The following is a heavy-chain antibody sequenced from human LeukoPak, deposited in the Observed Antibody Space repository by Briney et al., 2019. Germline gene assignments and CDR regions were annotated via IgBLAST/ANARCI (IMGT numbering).Heavy chain of an antibody. J-gene: IGHJ4*02. D-gene: IGHD5-18*01. CDR1: GYTFTSYA. Sequence: ASVKVSCKASGYTFTSYAMHWVRQAPGQRLEWMGWINAGNGNTKYSQKFQGRVTITRDTSASTAYMELSSLRSEDTAVHYCARGDTAMDEFDYWGQGTRVTVSS. CDR2: INAGNGNT. CDR3: ARGDTAMDEFDY. V-gene: IGHV1-3*01.